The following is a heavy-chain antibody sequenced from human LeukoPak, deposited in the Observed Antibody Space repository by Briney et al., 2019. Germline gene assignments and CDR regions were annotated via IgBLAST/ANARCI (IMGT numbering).Heavy chain of an antibody. D-gene: IGHD2-21*02. Sequence: PGGSLRLSCGASGFTFSDYWMSWVRQAPGKGLEWVANIKQDGSEKYYVDSVKGRFTISRDNAKKSLYLQMNSLRAEDTAVYYCARDAMQFVVVTATFQHWGQGTLVTVSS. CDR1: GFTFSDYW. CDR2: IKQDGSEK. CDR3: ARDAMQFVVVTATFQH. V-gene: IGHV3-7*01. J-gene: IGHJ1*01.